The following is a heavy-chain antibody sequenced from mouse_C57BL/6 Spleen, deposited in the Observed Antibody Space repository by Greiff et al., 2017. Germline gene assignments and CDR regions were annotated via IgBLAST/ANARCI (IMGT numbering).Heavy chain of an antibody. CDR2: SRNKANDYTT. J-gene: IGHJ4*01. CDR3: ARDAHYDGYNYAMDY. Sequence: EVKVVESGGGLVQSGRSLRLSCATSGFTFSDFYMEWVRQAPGKGLEWIAASRNKANDYTTEYSASVKGRFIVSRDTSQSILYLQMNALRAEDTAIYYCARDAHYDGYNYAMDYWGQGTSVTVSS. D-gene: IGHD2-3*01. CDR1: GFTFSDFY. V-gene: IGHV7-1*01.